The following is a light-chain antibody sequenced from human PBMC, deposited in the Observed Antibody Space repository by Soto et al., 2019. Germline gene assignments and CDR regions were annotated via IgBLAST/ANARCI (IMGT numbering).Light chain of an antibody. J-gene: IGKJ1*01. CDR3: QQFGGSPRT. CDR2: GAS. Sequence: EIVLTQSPGTLSLSPGERATLSCRASESVSDNYLAWYQQRSGQAPRLVIYGASSRASAVPDRFSGSGSGADFTLTISRLEPEDFAVYYCQQFGGSPRTFGRGTKVERK. V-gene: IGKV3-20*01. CDR1: ESVSDNY.